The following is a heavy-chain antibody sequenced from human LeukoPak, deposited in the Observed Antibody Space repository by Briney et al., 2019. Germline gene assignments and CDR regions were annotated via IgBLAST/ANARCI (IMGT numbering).Heavy chain of an antibody. Sequence: GGSVRLYGAGSGFTFSSYSMNGVGQGPGEGVEWVSSISSSSRYLYYAYSEKGRFTISRDNAKHALYLQMNSLTADDTAVYYCARSPRITIFGVVIIRGWFDPWGQGTLVTVSS. CDR3: ARSPRITIFGVVIIRGWFDP. V-gene: IGHV3-21*01. D-gene: IGHD3-3*01. CDR1: GFTFSSYS. J-gene: IGHJ5*02. CDR2: ISSSSRYL.